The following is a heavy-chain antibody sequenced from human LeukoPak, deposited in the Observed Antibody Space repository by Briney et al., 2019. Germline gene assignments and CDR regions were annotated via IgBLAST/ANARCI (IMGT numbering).Heavy chain of an antibody. CDR1: GFTFSSYA. D-gene: IGHD3-22*01. Sequence: GGSLRLSCSASGFTFSSYAMHWVRQAPGKGLEYVSAISSNGGSTYYADSVKGRFTISRDNSKNTLYLQMNSLRAEDTAVYYCAKDDRSSYGMDVWGQGTTVTVSS. J-gene: IGHJ6*02. V-gene: IGHV3-64*04. CDR3: AKDDRSSYGMDV. CDR2: ISSNGGST.